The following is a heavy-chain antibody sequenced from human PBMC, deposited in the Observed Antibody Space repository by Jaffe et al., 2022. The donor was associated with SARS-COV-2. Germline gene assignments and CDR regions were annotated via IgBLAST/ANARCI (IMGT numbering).Heavy chain of an antibody. Sequence: QVQLVQSGAEVKKPGASVKVSCKASGYAFRNYGISWVRQAPGQGLEWVGWITTYSGHTNYAQNFQGRVTVTADTSTSTAYMELRSLRSDDTAIYYCARASLAPKWEPLSWGQGTLVTVAS. CDR1: GYAFRNYG. V-gene: IGHV1-18*01. CDR2: ITTYSGHT. CDR3: ARASLAPKWEPLS. J-gene: IGHJ5*02. D-gene: IGHD1-26*01.